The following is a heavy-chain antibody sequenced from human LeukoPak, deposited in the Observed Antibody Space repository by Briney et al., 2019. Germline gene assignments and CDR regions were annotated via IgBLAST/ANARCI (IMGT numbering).Heavy chain of an antibody. V-gene: IGHV1-2*02. Sequence: GASVKVSCKASGYTFTGYYMHWVRQAPGQGLEWMGWINPNSGGTNYAQKFQGRVTMTRDTSISTAYMELSRLRSDDTAVYYCARDRMEWELLLNYFDYWGQGTLVTVSS. CDR1: GYTFTGYY. CDR3: ARDRMEWELLLNYFDY. CDR2: INPNSGGT. D-gene: IGHD1-26*01. J-gene: IGHJ4*02.